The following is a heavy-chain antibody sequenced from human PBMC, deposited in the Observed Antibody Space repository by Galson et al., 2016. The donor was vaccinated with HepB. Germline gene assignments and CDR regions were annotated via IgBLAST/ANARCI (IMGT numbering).Heavy chain of an antibody. CDR3: AGHLRGGYGMDV. V-gene: IGHV4-39*01. Sequence: ETLSLTCTVSGGSISSSSYYWGWIRQPPGKGLEWIGTIYYSGSTYYNPSLKSRVTISVDTSKNQFSLKLSSVTAADTAVYYCAGHLRGGYGMDVWGQGTTVTVSS. D-gene: IGHD3-10*01. CDR1: GGSISSSSYY. CDR2: IYYSGST. J-gene: IGHJ6*02.